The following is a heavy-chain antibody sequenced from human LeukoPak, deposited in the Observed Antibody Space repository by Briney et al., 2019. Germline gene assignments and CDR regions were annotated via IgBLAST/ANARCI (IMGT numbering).Heavy chain of an antibody. D-gene: IGHD1-26*01. CDR2: IYYSGST. Sequence: PSETLSPTCTVSGGSISSYYWSWIRQPPGKGLEWIGYIYYSGSTNYNPSLKSRVTISVDTSKNQFSLKLSSVTAADTAVYYCARASGSYLHFDYWGQGTLVTVSS. J-gene: IGHJ4*02. CDR3: ARASGSYLHFDY. V-gene: IGHV4-59*01. CDR1: GGSISSYY.